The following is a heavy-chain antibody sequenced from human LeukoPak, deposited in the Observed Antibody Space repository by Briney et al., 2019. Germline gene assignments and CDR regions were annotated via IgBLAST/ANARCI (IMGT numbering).Heavy chain of an antibody. J-gene: IGHJ4*02. D-gene: IGHD2-2*01. Sequence: ASVKVSCKASGYTFTSYGISWVRQAPGQGLEWMGWISAYNGNTNYAQKLQGRVTMTTDTSTSTAYIELRSLRSDDTAVYYCARDPGTYSTGGDYWGQGTLVTVSS. CDR2: ISAYNGNT. CDR1: GYTFTSYG. CDR3: ARDPGTYSTGGDY. V-gene: IGHV1-18*01.